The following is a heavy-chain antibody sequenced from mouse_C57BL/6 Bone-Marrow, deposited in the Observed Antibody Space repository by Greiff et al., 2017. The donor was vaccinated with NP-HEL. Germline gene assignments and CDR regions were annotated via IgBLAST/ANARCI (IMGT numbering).Heavy chain of an antibody. V-gene: IGHV1-5*01. J-gene: IGHJ2*01. CDR1: GYTFTSYW. CDR2: IYPGNSDT. D-gene: IGHD1-1*01. CDR3: TRRVATVVATQWNYFDY. Sequence: VQLQQSGTVLARPGASVKMSCKTSGYTFTSYWMHWVKQRPGQGLEWIGAIYPGNSDTSYNQKFKGKAKLTAVTSASTAYMELSSLTNEDSAVYYCTRRVATVVATQWNYFDYWGQGTTLTVSS.